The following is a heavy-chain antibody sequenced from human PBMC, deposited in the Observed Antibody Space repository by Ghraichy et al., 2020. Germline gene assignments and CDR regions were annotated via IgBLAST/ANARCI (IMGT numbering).Heavy chain of an antibody. CDR1: GFTFSSYS. Sequence: GGSLRLSCAASGFTFSSYSMNWVRQAPGKGLEWVSYISSSSSTIYYADSVKGRFTISRDNAKNSLYLQMNSLRDEDTAVYYCARGPDSGYYYGSGRRWGQGTLVTVSS. V-gene: IGHV3-48*02. D-gene: IGHD3-10*01. CDR3: ARGPDSGYYYGSGRR. J-gene: IGHJ4*02. CDR2: ISSSSSTI.